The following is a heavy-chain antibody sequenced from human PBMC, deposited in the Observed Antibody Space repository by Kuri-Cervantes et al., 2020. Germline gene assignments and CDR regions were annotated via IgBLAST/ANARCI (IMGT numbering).Heavy chain of an antibody. V-gene: IGHV3-53*01. D-gene: IGHD5-18*01. Sequence: GGSLRLSCAVSGFTVSSNYMSWVRQAPGKGLEWVSVIYSGGSTYYADSVKGRFTISRDNSKNTLYLQMNSLRAEDTAVYYCARGYSYADYWGQGTLVTVSS. CDR3: ARGYSYADY. CDR2: IYSGGST. J-gene: IGHJ4*02. CDR1: GFTVSSNY.